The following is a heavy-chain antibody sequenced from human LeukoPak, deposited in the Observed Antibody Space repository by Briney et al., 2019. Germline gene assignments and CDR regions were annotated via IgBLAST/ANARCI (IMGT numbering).Heavy chain of an antibody. J-gene: IGHJ6*02. V-gene: IGHV3-43*02. Sequence: PGGSLRLSCEASGFTFDAYAMHWVRQAPGKDLERVSLINKDGSATYYADSVKGRFTISRDNSKNSLYLQMNSLRSEDTALYYCATWAFYHSLDVWGQGATVTVSS. CDR2: INKDGSAT. D-gene: IGHD1-14*01. CDR3: ATWAFYHSLDV. CDR1: GFTFDAYA.